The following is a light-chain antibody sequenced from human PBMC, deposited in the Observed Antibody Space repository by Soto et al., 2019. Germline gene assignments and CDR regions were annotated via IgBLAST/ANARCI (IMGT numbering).Light chain of an antibody. Sequence: VLTPSPDSPTLATWDRATLSCRPSQSVSSSYLFWYQQKPGRAPILLISAASTLQSGVPARFSGSGSGTDFTLSITSLQPEDFATYYCQQLNIYPVTFGGGTKVDIK. CDR1: QSVSSSY. CDR3: QQLNIYPVT. CDR2: AAS. J-gene: IGKJ4*01. V-gene: IGKV3D-7*01.